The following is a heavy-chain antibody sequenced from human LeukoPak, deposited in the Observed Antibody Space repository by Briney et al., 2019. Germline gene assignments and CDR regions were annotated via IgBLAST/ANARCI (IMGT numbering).Heavy chain of an antibody. J-gene: IGHJ4*02. V-gene: IGHV3-11*04. CDR2: ISNSGDTI. D-gene: IGHD6-6*01. CDR3: ARRLGIVGRPLDY. Sequence: GGSLRLSCAAFGFTFSDYYMSWIRQAPGKGLEWISYISNSGDTIYYADSVKGRLTISRDNAKNSLYLQMNSLRAEDTAVYYCARRLGIVGRPLDYWGQGTLVTVSS. CDR1: GFTFSDYY.